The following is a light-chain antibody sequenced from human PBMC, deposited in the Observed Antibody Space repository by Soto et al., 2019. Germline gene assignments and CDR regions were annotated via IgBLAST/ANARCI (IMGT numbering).Light chain of an antibody. V-gene: IGLV1-47*01. Sequence: QSVLTHPPSASGSPGQRVTISCSGSSSNIGSNYVYWYQQLPGTAPKLLIYRNNQRPSGVPDRFSGSKSGTSASLAISGLRSEDEADYYCAAWDDSLSGSYVFGNGTKVTVL. J-gene: IGLJ1*01. CDR3: AAWDDSLSGSYV. CDR2: RNN. CDR1: SSNIGSNY.